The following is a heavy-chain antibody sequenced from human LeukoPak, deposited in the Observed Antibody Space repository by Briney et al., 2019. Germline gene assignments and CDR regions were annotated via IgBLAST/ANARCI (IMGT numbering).Heavy chain of an antibody. J-gene: IGHJ5*02. CDR1: GYTFTSYG. D-gene: IGHD6-13*01. CDR2: ISGNNDNT. V-gene: IGHV1-18*01. Sequence: ASVKVSCKASGYTFTSYGISWVRQAPGQGLEWMGWISGNNDNTNYAQKLQGRVTMTTDTSTSTAYMELRSLRSDDTAVYYCAREKGIAAAGKWFDPWGQGTLVTVSS. CDR3: AREKGIAAAGKWFDP.